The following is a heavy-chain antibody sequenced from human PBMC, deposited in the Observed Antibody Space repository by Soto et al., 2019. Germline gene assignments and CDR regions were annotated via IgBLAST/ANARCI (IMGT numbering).Heavy chain of an antibody. CDR3: ARLSLGGWGENYYYMDV. CDR2: ISYSGST. Sequence: PSDTLSLTCTVSGGSISSYYWSWIRQPPGKGLEWIGYISYSGSTNYNPSLKSRLTISVATSKNQFSLKLRSVTAADTAVYYCARLSLGGWGENYYYMDVWGKGTTVTVS. D-gene: IGHD3-10*01. J-gene: IGHJ6*03. CDR1: GGSISSYY. V-gene: IGHV4-59*08.